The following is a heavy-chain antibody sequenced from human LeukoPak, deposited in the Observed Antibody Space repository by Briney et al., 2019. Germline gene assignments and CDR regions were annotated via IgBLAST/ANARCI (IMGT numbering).Heavy chain of an antibody. CDR3: ARGPRRTEPIDY. V-gene: IGHV1-18*04. J-gene: IGHJ4*02. CDR2: ISAYNGNT. Sequence: ASVKVSCKASGYTFTNYYIHWVRQAPGQGLEWMGWISAYNGNTNYAQKLQGRVTMTTDTSTSTAYMELRSLRSDDTAVYYCARGPRRTEPIDYWGQGTLVTVSS. D-gene: IGHD1-14*01. CDR1: GYTFTNYY.